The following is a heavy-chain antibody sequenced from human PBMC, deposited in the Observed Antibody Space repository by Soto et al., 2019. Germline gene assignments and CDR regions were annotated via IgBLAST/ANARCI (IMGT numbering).Heavy chain of an antibody. CDR1: GYTLTSYA. V-gene: IGHV1-3*01. D-gene: IGHD6-13*01. J-gene: IGHJ4*02. CDR3: ARAAAAGTLFDY. CDR2: INAGNGNT. Sequence: GASVKVSCKASGYTLTSYAMHWVRQAPGQRLEWMGWINAGNGNTKYSQKFQGRVTITRDTSASTAYMELSSLRSEDTAVYYCARAAAAGTLFDYWGQGTLVTVSS.